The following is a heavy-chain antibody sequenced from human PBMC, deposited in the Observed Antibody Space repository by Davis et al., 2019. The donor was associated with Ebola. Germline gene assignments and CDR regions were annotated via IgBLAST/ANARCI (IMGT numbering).Heavy chain of an antibody. V-gene: IGHV3-21*01. D-gene: IGHD6-6*01. J-gene: IGHJ4*02. Sequence: GSLRLSCAASGFTVSSNYMSWVRQAPGKGLEWVSSISSSSSYIYYADSVKGRFTISRDNAKNSPYLQMNSLRAEDTAVYYCARDRYSSSPDDYFDYWGQGTLVTVSS. CDR2: ISSSSSYI. CDR1: GFTVSSNY. CDR3: ARDRYSSSPDDYFDY.